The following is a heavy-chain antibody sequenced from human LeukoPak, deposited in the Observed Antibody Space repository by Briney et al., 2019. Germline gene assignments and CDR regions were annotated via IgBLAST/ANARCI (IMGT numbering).Heavy chain of an antibody. CDR1: GFTFSSYW. Sequence: GGSLRLSCAASGFTFSSYWMHWVRQAPGKGLEWVAVISYDGSNKYYADSVKGRFTISRDNSKNTLYLQMNSLRAEDTAVYYCARAPLQLWLYFDYWGQGTLVTVSS. CDR3: ARAPLQLWLYFDY. J-gene: IGHJ4*02. CDR2: ISYDGSNK. V-gene: IGHV3-30-3*01. D-gene: IGHD5-18*01.